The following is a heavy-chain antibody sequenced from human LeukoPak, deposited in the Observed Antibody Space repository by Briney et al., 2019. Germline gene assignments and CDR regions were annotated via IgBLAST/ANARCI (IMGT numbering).Heavy chain of an antibody. CDR2: ISTNTTTI. D-gene: IGHD7-27*01. J-gene: IGHJ3*02. V-gene: IGHV3-48*01. CDR1: GFTFKFYS. CDR3: VRVGTSFDI. Sequence: GGSLRLSCAASGFTFKFYSMNWVRQAPGKGLEWVSYISTNTTTIYYADSVKGRFTISRDNAKNSLYLQMNSLRVEDTAVYYCVRVGTSFDIWGQGTMVTVSS.